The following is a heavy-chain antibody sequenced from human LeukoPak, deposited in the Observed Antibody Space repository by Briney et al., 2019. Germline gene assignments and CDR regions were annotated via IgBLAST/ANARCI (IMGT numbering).Heavy chain of an antibody. D-gene: IGHD4/OR15-4a*01. CDR2: IYTSGST. CDR1: GGSISSYY. V-gene: IGHV4-4*07. CDR3: ARDTYAAAHYYYYYMDV. J-gene: IGHJ6*03. Sequence: SETLSLTCTVAGGSISSYYWSWIRQPAGKGLEWIGRIYTSGSTNYNPSLKSRVPMSVDTSKNQFSLKLSSVTAADRAVYYCARDTYAAAHYYYYYMDVWGKGTTVTVSS.